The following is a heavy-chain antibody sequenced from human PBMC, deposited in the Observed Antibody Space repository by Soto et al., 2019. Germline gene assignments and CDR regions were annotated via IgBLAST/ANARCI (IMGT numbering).Heavy chain of an antibody. CDR2: ISQRGSA. J-gene: IGHJ4*02. D-gene: IGHD6-13*01. CDR1: GASISSVYW. CDR3: ARYSAVSGTYYFDY. V-gene: IGHV4-4*02. Sequence: GTLSLTCDVSGASISSVYWWSWVRQSQGKGLEWIGEISQRGSANYRPSLKSRVTMSLDTSKDQFSLRLTSVTAADTAVYYCARYSAVSGTYYFDYWGQGTLVTVSS.